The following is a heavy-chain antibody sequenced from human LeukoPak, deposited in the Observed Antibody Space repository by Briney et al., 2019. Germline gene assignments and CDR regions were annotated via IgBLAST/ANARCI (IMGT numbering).Heavy chain of an antibody. Sequence: PGGSLRLSCAASGFTFSSYGMHWVRQAPGKGLEWVALISYDGSNKYYADSVKGRFTISRDNSKNTLYLQMNSLRADDTAVYYCASVGFLGYCSSTSCLTSDYWGQGTLVTVSS. V-gene: IGHV3-30*03. CDR2: ISYDGSNK. J-gene: IGHJ4*02. CDR1: GFTFSSYG. D-gene: IGHD2-2*01. CDR3: ASVGFLGYCSSTSCLTSDY.